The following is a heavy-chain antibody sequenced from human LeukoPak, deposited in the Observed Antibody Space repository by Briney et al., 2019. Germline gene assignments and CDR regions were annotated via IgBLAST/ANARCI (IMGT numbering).Heavy chain of an antibody. J-gene: IGHJ3*02. CDR1: GFTFSSYV. Sequence: GGSLRLSCAASGFTFSSYVMSWVRQAPGKGLEWVSAISDSGDSTYYADSVKGRFTISRDNSKNTVNLQMSSLRAEDTAVYYCAKDLSPGIWGQGTMVTVSS. CDR2: ISDSGDST. CDR3: AKDLSPGI. V-gene: IGHV3-23*01.